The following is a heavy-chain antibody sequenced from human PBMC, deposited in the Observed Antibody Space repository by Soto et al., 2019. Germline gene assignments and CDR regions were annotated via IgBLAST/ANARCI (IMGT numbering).Heavy chain of an antibody. CDR1: GCSVSSTSCY. V-gene: IGHV4-39*01. D-gene: IGHD3-10*01. J-gene: IGHJ4*02. CDR2: VYNSGSTSYDSGST. Sequence: PDTLSLTCTHSGCSVSSTSCYSGLIRQSPGKGPEWIGNVYNSGSTSYDSGSTSYNPPLTSRVTISVDTSKNQVSLKLSSVTAADTAVYYCARSFAETPDYWGQGTLVTVSS. CDR3: ARSFAETPDY.